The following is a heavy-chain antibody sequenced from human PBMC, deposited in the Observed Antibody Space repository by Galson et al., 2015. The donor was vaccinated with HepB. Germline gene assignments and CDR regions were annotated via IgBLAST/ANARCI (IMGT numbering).Heavy chain of an antibody. CDR2: IRSKANSYAT. CDR3: ARDGNGAFDY. V-gene: IGHV3-73*01. J-gene: IGHJ4*02. D-gene: IGHD2-8*01. CDR1: GFTFSGSA. Sequence: SLRLSCAASGFTFSGSAMHWVRQASGKGLEWVGRIRSKANSYATAYAASVKGRFTISRDNSKNTLYLQMNSLRAEDTAVYYCARDGNGAFDYWGQGTLVTVSS.